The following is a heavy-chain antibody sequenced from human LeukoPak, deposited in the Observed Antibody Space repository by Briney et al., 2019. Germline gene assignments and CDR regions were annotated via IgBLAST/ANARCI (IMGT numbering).Heavy chain of an antibody. D-gene: IGHD2-2*01. CDR2: IYTSGST. Sequence: SETLSLTCTVSGGSISSGSYYWSWIRQPAGKGLEWIGRIYTSGSTSYNPSLKSRVTISVDTSKNQFSLKLSSVTAADTAVYYCARERRNPYQLLDYWGQGTLVTVSS. CDR1: GGSISSGSYY. CDR3: ARERRNPYQLLDY. J-gene: IGHJ4*02. V-gene: IGHV4-61*02.